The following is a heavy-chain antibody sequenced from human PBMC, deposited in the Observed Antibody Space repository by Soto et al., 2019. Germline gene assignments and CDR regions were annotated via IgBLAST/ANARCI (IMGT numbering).Heavy chain of an antibody. CDR2: TFYRSKWYY. Sequence: LSQTLSLTCAISGDSVSSTSAAWDWIRQSPSRGLEWLGRTFYRSKWYYDYAVSMKSRITINPDTSKNQFSLQLNSVTPEDTAVYYCSRRLKLGAGYYGMDGWGQGTTVTVSS. J-gene: IGHJ6*02. V-gene: IGHV6-1*01. D-gene: IGHD1-26*01. CDR1: GDSVSSTSAA. CDR3: SRRLKLGAGYYGMDG.